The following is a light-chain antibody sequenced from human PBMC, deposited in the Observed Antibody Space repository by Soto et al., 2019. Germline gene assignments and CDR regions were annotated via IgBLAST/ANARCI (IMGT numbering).Light chain of an antibody. CDR3: SSYTTTTRL. J-gene: IGLJ3*02. V-gene: IGLV2-14*01. CDR2: EVC. CDR1: SSDIGSNNY. Sequence: QSALTQPASVSGSPGQSITISCTGTSSDIGSNNYVSWFQQRPGKAPTLIIYEVCNRPSGVSTHFSGSKSGNTASLTISGLLPEDEAEYYCSSYTTTTRLFGGGTKLTVL.